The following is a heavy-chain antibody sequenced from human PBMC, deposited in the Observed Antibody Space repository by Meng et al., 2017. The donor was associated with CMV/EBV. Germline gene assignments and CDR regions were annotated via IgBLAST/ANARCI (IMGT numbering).Heavy chain of an antibody. CDR1: GFSLSTSGMR. J-gene: IGHJ5*02. V-gene: IGHV2-70D*14. D-gene: IGHD3-10*01. Sequence: SGPTLVKPTQTLTLTCTFSGFSLSTSGMRVSWIRRPPGKALEWLARIDWDDDKFYSTSLKTRLTISKDTSKNQVVLTMTNMDPVDTATYYCAKEVVRGENWFDPWGQGTLVTVSS. CDR3: AKEVVRGENWFDP. CDR2: IDWDDDK.